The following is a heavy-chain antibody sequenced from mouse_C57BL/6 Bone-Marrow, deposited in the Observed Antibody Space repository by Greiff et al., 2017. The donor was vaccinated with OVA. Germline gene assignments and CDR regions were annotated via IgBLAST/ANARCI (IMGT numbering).Heavy chain of an antibody. J-gene: IGHJ2*01. V-gene: IGHV1-85*01. D-gene: IGHD1-3*01. CDR3: ARGEYTYHLDY. CDR1: GYTFTSYD. Sequence: QVQLKESGPELVKPGASVKLSCKASGYTFTSYDINWVKQRPGQGLEWIGWIYPRDGSTKYNEKFKGKATLTVDTSSSTAYMELHSLTSEDSAVYFCARGEYTYHLDYWGQGTTLTVSS. CDR2: IYPRDGST.